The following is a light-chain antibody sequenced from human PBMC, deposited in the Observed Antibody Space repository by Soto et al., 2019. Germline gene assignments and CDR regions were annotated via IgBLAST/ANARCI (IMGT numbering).Light chain of an antibody. J-gene: IGLJ2*01. CDR2: DNT. Sequence: QSVLTQPPSVSGAPGQRVTISCTGSRSNIGAGYAVHWYQQLPGTAPKLLIYDNTNRPSGVPDRFSASESGTSASLAITGLHSEDDADYYCQSYDTSLSASVFGGGTKLTVL. V-gene: IGLV1-40*01. CDR3: QSYDTSLSASV. CDR1: RSNIGAGYA.